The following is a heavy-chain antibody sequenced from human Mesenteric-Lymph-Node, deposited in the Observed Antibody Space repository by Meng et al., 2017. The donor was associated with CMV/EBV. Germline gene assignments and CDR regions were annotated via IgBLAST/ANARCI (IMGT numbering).Heavy chain of an antibody. CDR3: ARVVYSNYYFDY. V-gene: IGHV1-2*02. CDR2: INPNNGGT. J-gene: IGHJ4*02. CDR1: GYTFTSYD. D-gene: IGHD4-11*01. Sequence: ASVKVSCKASGYTFTSYDINWVRQATGQGLEWMGWINPNNGGTNYAQKYQGRVTMTRDTSSSTAYMELSRLRSDDTAVYYCARVVYSNYYFDYWGQGTLVTVSS.